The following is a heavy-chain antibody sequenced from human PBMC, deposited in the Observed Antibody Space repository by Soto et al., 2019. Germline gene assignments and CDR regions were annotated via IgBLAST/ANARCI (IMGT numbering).Heavy chain of an antibody. V-gene: IGHV3-30*18. D-gene: IGHD3-3*01. CDR2: ISYDGSNK. J-gene: IGHJ4*02. Sequence: GGSLRLACAASGFTFSSYGMHWVRQAPGKGLEWVAVISYDGSNKYYADSVKGRFTISRDNSKNTLYLQMNSLRAEDTAVYYCAKKSGSSHYFDYWGQGTLVTVSS. CDR3: AKKSGSSHYFDY. CDR1: GFTFSSYG.